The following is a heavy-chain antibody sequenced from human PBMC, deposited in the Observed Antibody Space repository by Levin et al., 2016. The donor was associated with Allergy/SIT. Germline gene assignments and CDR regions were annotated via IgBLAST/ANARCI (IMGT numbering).Heavy chain of an antibody. CDR2: ISSSSSTI. J-gene: IGHJ3*02. V-gene: IGHV3-48*01. D-gene: IGHD3-22*01. CDR3: ARDYYDSSGYPSDAFDI. Sequence: VRQMPGKGLEWVSYISSSSSTIYYADSVKGRFTISRDNAKNSLYLQMNSLRAEDTAVYYCARDYYDSSGYPSDAFDIWGQGTMVTVSS.